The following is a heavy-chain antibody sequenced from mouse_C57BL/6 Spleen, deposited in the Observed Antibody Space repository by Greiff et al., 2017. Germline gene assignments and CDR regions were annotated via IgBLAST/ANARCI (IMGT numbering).Heavy chain of an antibody. CDR1: GYTFTSYW. CDR2: IHPSDSDT. D-gene: IGHD3-2*02. CDR3: AMATAQATDYFDY. Sequence: VQLQQPGAELVKPGASVKVSCKASGYTFTSYWMHWVKQRPGQGLEWIGRIHPSDSDTNYNQKFKGKATLTVDKSSSTAYMQLSSLTSEDSAVYYCAMATAQATDYFDYWGQGTTLTVSS. V-gene: IGHV1-74*01. J-gene: IGHJ2*01.